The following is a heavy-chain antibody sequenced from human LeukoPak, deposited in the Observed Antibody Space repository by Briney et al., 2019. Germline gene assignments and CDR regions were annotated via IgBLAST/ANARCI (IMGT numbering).Heavy chain of an antibody. CDR2: IRRKAYGATT. V-gene: IGHV3-49*03. D-gene: IGHD3-9*01. Sequence: GGSLRLSCTASGFSFGDYAMSWFRQAPGKGPEWVGFIRRKAYGATTEYAASVKGRFTISRDDSKRIVYLQMNSLRTEDTAVYYCTRVQGDWDFDYWGQGTLVTVSS. CDR1: GFSFGDYA. CDR3: TRVQGDWDFDY. J-gene: IGHJ4*02.